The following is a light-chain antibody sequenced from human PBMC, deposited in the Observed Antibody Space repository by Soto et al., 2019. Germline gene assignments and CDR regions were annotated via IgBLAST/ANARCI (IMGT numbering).Light chain of an antibody. CDR1: QSVSSSH. V-gene: IGKV3-20*01. J-gene: IGKJ5*01. CDR3: QQYGYSPIT. CDR2: AAS. Sequence: IVMTQSPATVSVSPGGRATLSCRASQSVSSSHLAWYQHKPGQAPRLLIYAASSRATGSPDRFSGGGSGSDFTLTISRLEPEDVAVYYCQQYGYSPITFGQGTRLEIK.